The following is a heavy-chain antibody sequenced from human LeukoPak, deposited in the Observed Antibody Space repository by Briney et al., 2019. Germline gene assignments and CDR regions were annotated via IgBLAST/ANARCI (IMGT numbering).Heavy chain of an antibody. CDR2: ISYDGSNK. V-gene: IGHV3-30-3*01. CDR1: GFTFSSYA. CDR3: ARETEAFDY. Sequence: PGGSLRLSCAASGFTFSSYAMHWVRQAPGKGLEWVAVISYDGSNKYYADSVKGRFTISRDNSKNTLSLQMNSLRAEDTAVYYCARETEAFDYWGQGTLVTASS. J-gene: IGHJ4*02.